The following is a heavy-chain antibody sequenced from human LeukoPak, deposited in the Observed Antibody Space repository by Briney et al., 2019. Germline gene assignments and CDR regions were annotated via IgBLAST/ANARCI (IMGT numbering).Heavy chain of an antibody. CDR1: GFTVRSNH. D-gene: IGHD2-8*01. V-gene: IGHV3-53*01. CDR2: IYSVGSI. J-gene: IGHJ3*02. CDR3: ASTYCTSSRCRLPDDAFEM. Sequence: GGSLRLSCAASGFTVRSNHMTWVRQAPGKGLEWVSLIYSVGSIYYADSVKGRSTISRDDSMNTLYLQMNSLRAEDTALYFCASTYCTSSRCRLPDDAFEMWGQGTVVTVSS.